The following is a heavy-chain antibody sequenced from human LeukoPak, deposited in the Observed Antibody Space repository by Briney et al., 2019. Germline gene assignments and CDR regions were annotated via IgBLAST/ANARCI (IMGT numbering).Heavy chain of an antibody. D-gene: IGHD5-24*01. Sequence: GASVTVSCKACGYTFTHYYIHWVRQAPGQRREGVGIIKPSGGDTSYPQTFQGRVFMTRDTSTSTVYMELSSLKSEDTAVYYCARVRDGYNDAYDIWGQGTMVTVSS. CDR3: ARVRDGYNDAYDI. CDR2: IKPSGGDT. J-gene: IGHJ3*02. CDR1: GYTFTHYY. V-gene: IGHV1-46*01.